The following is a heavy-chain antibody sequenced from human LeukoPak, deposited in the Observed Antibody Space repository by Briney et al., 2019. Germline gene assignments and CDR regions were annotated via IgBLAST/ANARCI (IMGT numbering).Heavy chain of an antibody. CDR3: VPTPEAYSSNWNV. Sequence: ASVKVSCKASGYRFIDDYMHWVRQAPGQGLEFMGWINPDSGFTNYAQKFRGRVTMTRDTSTSTAYMEVSRLRSDDTAVYYCVPTPEAYSSNWNVWGPGTLVTVSS. CDR1: GYRFIDDY. CDR2: INPDSGFT. J-gene: IGHJ4*02. V-gene: IGHV1-2*02. D-gene: IGHD1-1*01.